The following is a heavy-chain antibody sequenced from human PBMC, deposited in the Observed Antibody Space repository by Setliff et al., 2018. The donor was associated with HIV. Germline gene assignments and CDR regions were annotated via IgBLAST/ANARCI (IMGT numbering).Heavy chain of an antibody. Sequence: SETLSLTCTVSGGSINSGSHLWSWIRQHPEKGLEWIGHVYFSASSTYNPTLKTRASISSDMSQNQFSLRLNSVTAEDTAVYYCAKDRGWGGRIGYFDYWGQGALVTVSS. V-gene: IGHV4-31*03. CDR3: AKDRGWGGRIGYFDY. D-gene: IGHD3-10*01. CDR1: GGSINSGSHL. CDR2: VYFSASS. J-gene: IGHJ4*02.